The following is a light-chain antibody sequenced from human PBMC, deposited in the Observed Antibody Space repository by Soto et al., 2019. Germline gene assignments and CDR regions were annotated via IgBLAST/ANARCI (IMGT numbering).Light chain of an antibody. CDR1: SSNIGNNY. V-gene: IGLV1-51*01. J-gene: IGLJ2*01. CDR3: GTWDSSLSAEV. Sequence: QSALTQPPSVSAAPGQKVTISCSGSSSNIGNNYVSWYQQLPGTAPKLLIYDNNKRPSGIPDRFSGSKSGTSATLGITVLQTGDEADYYCGTWDSSLSAEVFGGGTKLTVL. CDR2: DNN.